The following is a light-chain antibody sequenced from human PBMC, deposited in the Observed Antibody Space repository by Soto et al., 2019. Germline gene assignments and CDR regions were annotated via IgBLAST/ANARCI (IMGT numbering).Light chain of an antibody. V-gene: IGKV3-20*01. CDR3: QQYGSSPRT. Sequence: EIVLTQSPDTLSLSPGERATLSCRASQSISSTYLAWFQQKPGQAPRLLIYGSSSRATGIPVRFSGSGSGTDFSLTISRLEPEDFAVYYCQQYGSSPRTFGQGTKVEIK. CDR1: QSISSTY. J-gene: IGKJ1*01. CDR2: GSS.